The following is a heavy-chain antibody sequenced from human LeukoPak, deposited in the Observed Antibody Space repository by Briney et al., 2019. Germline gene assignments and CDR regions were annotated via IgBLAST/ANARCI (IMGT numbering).Heavy chain of an antibody. J-gene: IGHJ4*02. CDR1: GFTFSNYG. V-gene: IGHV3-23*01. CDR3: ARESFQHSYYYDSSGYSPSGDY. D-gene: IGHD3-22*01. Sequence: GGSLRLSCAASGFTFSNYGMNWVRQAPVKGLEWVSIISGSGGSTYYADSVKGRFTISRDNAKNSLYLQMNSLRAEDTAVYYCARESFQHSYYYDSSGYSPSGDYWGQGTLVTVSS. CDR2: ISGSGGST.